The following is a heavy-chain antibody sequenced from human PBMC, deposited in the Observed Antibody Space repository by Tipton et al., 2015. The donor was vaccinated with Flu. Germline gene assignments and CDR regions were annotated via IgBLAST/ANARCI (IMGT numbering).Heavy chain of an antibody. V-gene: IGHV3-9*01. Sequence: SLRLSCTASGFTFDDYAMHWVRQAPGKGLEWVSGISWDNDGIGDADSVKGRFTMSRDNAKNSLYLQMDGLRVEDTALYYCATDVGDYYGSGSYSNDMDVWGQGGTVTVSS. CDR1: GFTFDDYA. CDR3: ATDVGDYYGSGSYSNDMDV. J-gene: IGHJ6*02. D-gene: IGHD3-10*01. CDR2: ISWDNDGI.